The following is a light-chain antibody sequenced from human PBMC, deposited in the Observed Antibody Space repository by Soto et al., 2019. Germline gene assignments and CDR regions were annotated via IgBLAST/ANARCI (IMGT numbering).Light chain of an antibody. J-gene: IGKJ2*02. CDR2: GAS. CDR3: QQYGDSPRGT. Sequence: EIVLTQSPGTLSLSPGERATLSCRASQSLSSSHLVWYQQRVGQAPRLLIYGASNRATGTPDRFIGSVSGTDCALTNATLEHEDFAEYCGQQYGDSPRGTYGQPTKLEI. CDR1: QSLSSSH. V-gene: IGKV3-20*01.